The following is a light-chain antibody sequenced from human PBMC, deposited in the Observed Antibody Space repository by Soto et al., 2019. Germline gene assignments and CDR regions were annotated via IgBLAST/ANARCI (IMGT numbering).Light chain of an antibody. CDR2: DVS. J-gene: IGLJ3*02. CDR3: CSYAGSLWV. Sequence: QSALTQPRSVSGSPRQSVTISCTGTSGDIGFYNYVSWYQQHPGKAPKLIIYDVSERPSGVPDRFSGSKSGNTASLTISGLQTEDEADYYCCSYAGSLWVFGGGTKVTVL. CDR1: SGDIGFYNY. V-gene: IGLV2-11*01.